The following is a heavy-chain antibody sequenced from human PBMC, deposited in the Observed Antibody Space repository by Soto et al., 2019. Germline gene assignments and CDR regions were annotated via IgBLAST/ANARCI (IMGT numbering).Heavy chain of an antibody. CDR3: AREAVTVTSNYYYYMDV. CDR1: GGSIISYY. J-gene: IGHJ6*03. D-gene: IGHD4-17*01. V-gene: IGHV4-59*12. Sequence: SETQSLTCTVSGGSIISYYWSWIRQQPGKGLEWIGYIYYSGSTNYNPSLKSRVTISVDTSKNQFSLKLSSVTAADTAVYYCAREAVTVTSNYYYYMDVWGKGTTVTVSS. CDR2: IYYSGST.